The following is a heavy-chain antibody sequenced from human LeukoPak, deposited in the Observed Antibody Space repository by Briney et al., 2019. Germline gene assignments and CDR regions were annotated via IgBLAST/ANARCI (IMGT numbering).Heavy chain of an antibody. Sequence: SETLSLTCTVSGDSISSDYWSWIRQPAGKGLEWIGRIYSSGGTNYSPSLKSRVTMSLDTSKSQFSLTLSSVTAADTAVYYCARVRLVRGPYFGMDVWGQGTTVTVSS. CDR3: ARVRLVRGPYFGMDV. D-gene: IGHD3-10*01. V-gene: IGHV4-4*07. CDR1: GDSISSDY. CDR2: IYSSGGT. J-gene: IGHJ6*02.